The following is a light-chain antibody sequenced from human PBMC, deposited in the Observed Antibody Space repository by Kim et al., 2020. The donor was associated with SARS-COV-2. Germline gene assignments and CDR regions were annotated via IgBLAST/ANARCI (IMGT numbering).Light chain of an antibody. J-gene: IGKJ3*01. Sequence: AIQMTQSPSSLSASVGDRVTITCRASQGIRNELGWYQQKPGKVPKLLIYTASTLESGVPSRFSGSGSGTDFTLTISSLQPEDFATYYCLQDYSYPFTFGPGTKVDIK. V-gene: IGKV1-6*01. CDR1: QGIRNE. CDR3: LQDYSYPFT. CDR2: TAS.